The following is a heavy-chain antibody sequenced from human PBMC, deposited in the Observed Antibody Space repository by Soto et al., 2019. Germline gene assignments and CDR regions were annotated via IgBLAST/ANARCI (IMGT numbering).Heavy chain of an antibody. V-gene: IGHV3-48*02. CDR2: ISSSTSTI. Sequence: EVQLVESGGGLVQPGGSLRLSCAASGFTFSSYSMNWVRQAPGKGLEWVSYISSSTSTIYYADSVKGRCTISRDNAENSLYLQMNSLRDEDTAVYYCARENDDFWSGYYKGEIDYWGQGTLVTVSS. CDR3: ARENDDFWSGYYKGEIDY. CDR1: GFTFSSYS. D-gene: IGHD3-3*01. J-gene: IGHJ4*02.